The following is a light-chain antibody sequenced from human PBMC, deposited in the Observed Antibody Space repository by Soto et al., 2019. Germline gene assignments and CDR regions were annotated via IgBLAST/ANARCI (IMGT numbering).Light chain of an antibody. CDR1: QIINTW. CDR2: RAS. V-gene: IGKV1-5*03. CDR3: QQYETYLGT. Sequence: DIQMTQSPSSLSASVGDRVTITCRASQIINTWLAWYQQKSGKAPKLLIYRASNLVNGVPSRFSGSGSGTEFTLTISSLQPDDFSIYYCQQYETYLGTFGPGTKVDL. J-gene: IGKJ3*01.